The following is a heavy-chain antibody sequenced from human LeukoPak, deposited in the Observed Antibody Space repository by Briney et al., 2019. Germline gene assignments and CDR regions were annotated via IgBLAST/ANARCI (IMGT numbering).Heavy chain of an antibody. CDR3: TRVSYADGGYFDY. D-gene: IGHD3-16*01. V-gene: IGHV3-48*01. Sequence: PGGSLRLSCAASGFTFSRFSMDWVRQAPGKGLEWVSYISSSSTSRYYADSVKGRFTISRDNAKNSLYLQMNSLTAEDTAVYYCTRVSYADGGYFDYWGQGTLVTVSS. J-gene: IGHJ4*02. CDR2: ISSSSTSR. CDR1: GFTFSRFS.